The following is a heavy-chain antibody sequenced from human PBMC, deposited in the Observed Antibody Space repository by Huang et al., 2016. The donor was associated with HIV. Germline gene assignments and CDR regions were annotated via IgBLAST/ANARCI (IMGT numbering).Heavy chain of an antibody. CDR2: IKTVVPS. D-gene: IGHD3-3*01. Sequence: QVRLEQWGEGVVKPSDTLSLTCAVYGASFTTYFWSWIRQSPLKGLQWFGEIKTVVPSNYNPVFQSRVIMSVDTPKNQFSLSLRDMTAADAAIYYCARLPTPSYYDTWSLSPVEEDFFYFNMDLWGRGTPVIVSS. CDR1: GASFTTYF. V-gene: IGHV4-34*02. J-gene: IGHJ6*03. CDR3: ARLPTPSYYDTWSLSPVEEDFFYFNMDL.